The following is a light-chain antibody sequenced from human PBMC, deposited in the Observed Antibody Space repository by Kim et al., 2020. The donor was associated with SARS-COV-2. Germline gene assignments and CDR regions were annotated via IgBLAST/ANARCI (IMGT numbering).Light chain of an antibody. CDR1: QSISTW. Sequence: DIQMTQSPSTLSAYVGDRVTITCRASQSISTWLAWYQQKPGKAPKLMIYKTSSLETGAPSRFSGSGSGTEFTLTISSLQPDDFATYYRTQYNTYPRTFGQGTKVDIK. CDR3: TQYNTYPRT. CDR2: KTS. V-gene: IGKV1-5*03. J-gene: IGKJ1*01.